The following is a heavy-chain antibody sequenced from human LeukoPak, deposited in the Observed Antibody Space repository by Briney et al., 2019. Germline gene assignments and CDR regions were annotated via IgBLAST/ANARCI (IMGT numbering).Heavy chain of an antibody. CDR1: GFTFSSYS. V-gene: IGHV3-21*01. J-gene: IGHJ4*02. D-gene: IGHD1-26*01. CDR2: ISSSSSYI. CDR3: ARAGRSGSYYIDY. Sequence: TGGSLRLSCAASGFTFSSYSMSWVRQAPGKGLEWVSSISSSSSYIYYADSVKGRFTISRDNAKNSLYLQMNSLRAEDTAVYYCARAGRSGSYYIDYWGQGTLVTVSS.